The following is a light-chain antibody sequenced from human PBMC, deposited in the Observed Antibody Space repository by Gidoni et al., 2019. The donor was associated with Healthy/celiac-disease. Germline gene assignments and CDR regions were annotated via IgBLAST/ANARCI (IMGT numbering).Light chain of an antibody. CDR2: AAS. CDR1: QSISSY. V-gene: IGKV1-39*01. Sequence: DIQMTQSPSSLSASVGDRVTITCRASQSISSYLNWYQQKPGKAPKLLIYAASSLQSGVPSRFSGSGSGTDFTLTISSLQPEDFATYYCQQSYSTFYTFXXXTKLEIK. J-gene: IGKJ2*01. CDR3: QQSYSTFYT.